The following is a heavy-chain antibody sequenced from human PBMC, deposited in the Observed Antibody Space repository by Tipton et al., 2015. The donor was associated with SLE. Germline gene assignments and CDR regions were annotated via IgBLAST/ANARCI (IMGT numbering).Heavy chain of an antibody. Sequence: VQLVQSGAEVKKPGESLKISCEISGYDFATYWIAWVRQMPGKGLESVGIIYPGDSDTRYSPSFKGQVKISADKSIATAYLQWSSLKASDTAMYYCARRVRYFSNSGSFASFDFWGQGTLVTVSS. D-gene: IGHD3-10*01. V-gene: IGHV5-51*03. CDR3: ARRVRYFSNSGSFASFDF. CDR1: GYDFATYW. CDR2: IYPGDSDT. J-gene: IGHJ4*02.